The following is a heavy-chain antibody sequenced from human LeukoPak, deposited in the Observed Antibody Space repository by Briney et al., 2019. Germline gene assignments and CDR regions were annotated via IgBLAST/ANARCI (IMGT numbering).Heavy chain of an antibody. Sequence: SETLSLTCAVYGGSFSGYYWSWIRQPPGKGLEWIGEINHSGSTNYNPSLKSRVTISVDTSKNQFSLKLSSVTAADTAVYYCARDSSGWNYFDYWGQGTLVTVSS. CDR1: GGSFSGYY. V-gene: IGHV4-34*01. J-gene: IGHJ4*02. CDR3: ARDSSGWNYFDY. CDR2: INHSGST. D-gene: IGHD6-19*01.